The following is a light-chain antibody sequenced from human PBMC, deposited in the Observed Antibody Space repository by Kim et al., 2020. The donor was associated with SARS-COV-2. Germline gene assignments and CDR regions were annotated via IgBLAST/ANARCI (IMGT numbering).Light chain of an antibody. V-gene: IGLV3-10*01. CDR1: TLPKKN. CDR2: EDN. CDR3: YSTDSSGNQRV. Sequence: SQGQTARITCSGNTLPKKNACWYQQKSGQAPVLVIFEDNKRPSGIPERFSGSSSGTMATLTISGAQVEDEADYYCYSTDSSGNQRVFGGGTQLTVL. J-gene: IGLJ2*01.